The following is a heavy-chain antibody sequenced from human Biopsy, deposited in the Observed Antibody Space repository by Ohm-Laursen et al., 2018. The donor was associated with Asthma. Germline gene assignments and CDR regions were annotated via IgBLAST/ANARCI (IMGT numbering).Heavy chain of an antibody. CDR1: GGSISSSY. J-gene: IGHJ4*02. Sequence: SETLSLTCPVSGGSISSSYWSWIRQPPGKGLEWIGNIHYSGSTYSNPSLKSRVTISVDTSKKQISLRLSSVIAADTAVYYCAGFCSGGNCPDHWGQGTLVTVSS. CDR3: AGFCSGGNCPDH. CDR2: IHYSGST. D-gene: IGHD2-15*01. V-gene: IGHV4-59*01.